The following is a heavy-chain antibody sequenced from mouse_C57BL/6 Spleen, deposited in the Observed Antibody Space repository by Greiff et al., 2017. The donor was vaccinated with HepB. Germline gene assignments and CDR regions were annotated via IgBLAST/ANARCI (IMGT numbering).Heavy chain of an antibody. CDR3: AREDSSGYAWFAY. CDR2: IDPSDSET. V-gene: IGHV1-61*01. J-gene: IGHJ3*01. CDR1: GYTFTSYW. D-gene: IGHD3-2*02. Sequence: QVQLKQPGAELVRPGSSVKLSCKASGYTFTSYWMDWVKQRPGQGLEWIGNIDPSDSETHYNQKFKDKATLTVDKSSSTAYMQLSSLTSEDSAVYYCAREDSSGYAWFAYWGQGTLVTVSA.